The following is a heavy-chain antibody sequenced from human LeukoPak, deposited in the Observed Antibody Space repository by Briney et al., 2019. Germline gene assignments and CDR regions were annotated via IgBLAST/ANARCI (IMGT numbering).Heavy chain of an antibody. CDR3: ARGLYGDYYVAY. D-gene: IGHD4-17*01. CDR2: INPNSGGT. V-gene: IGHV1-2*02. Sequence: ASVKVSCKASGYTFTGYYLHLVRQAPGQGLEGMGWINPNSGGTKYAQKFQGRVTMTRDTSITTAYMELSSLTSGDTAIYYCARGLYGDYYVAYWGQGTLVTVSP. J-gene: IGHJ4*02. CDR1: GYTFTGYY.